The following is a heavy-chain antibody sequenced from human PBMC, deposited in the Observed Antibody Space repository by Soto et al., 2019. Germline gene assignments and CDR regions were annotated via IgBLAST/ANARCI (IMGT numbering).Heavy chain of an antibody. CDR3: AREGPGSYGADYYYSGMDV. V-gene: IGHV1-69*01. D-gene: IGHD5-18*01. J-gene: IGHJ6*02. CDR2: IIPIFGTA. CDR1: GGTFSSYA. Sequence: QVQLVQSGAEVKKPGSSVTVSCKASGGTFSSYAISWVRQAPGQGLEWMGGIIPIFGTANYAQKFQGRVTITADESTSTAYMELSSLRSEDTAVYYCAREGPGSYGADYYYSGMDVWGQGTTVTVSS.